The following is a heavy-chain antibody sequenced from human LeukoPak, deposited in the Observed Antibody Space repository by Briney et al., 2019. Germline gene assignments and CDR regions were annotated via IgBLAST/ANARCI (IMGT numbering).Heavy chain of an antibody. CDR3: ATGGYCSAGSCYHGAFDI. Sequence: GGSLRLSCAASGFTGSDYSMTWVRQAPGKGLEWVSAISGSGSYTYYEDSVTGRFTISKDHSKTTVYMRMSSLRVEDTAVYYCATGGYCSAGSCYHGAFDICGQGTMVTVSS. CDR2: ISGSGSYT. D-gene: IGHD2-15*01. J-gene: IGHJ3*02. CDR1: GFTGSDYS. V-gene: IGHV3-23*01.